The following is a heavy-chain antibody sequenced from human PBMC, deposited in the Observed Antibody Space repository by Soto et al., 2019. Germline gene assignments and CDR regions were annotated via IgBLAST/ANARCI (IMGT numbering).Heavy chain of an antibody. J-gene: IGHJ4*02. D-gene: IGHD3-16*01. CDR2: IYSGGYT. CDR3: ARYGGGGGY. CDR1: GFTVSNNY. V-gene: IGHV3-53*01. Sequence: EVQLVESGGGLIQPGGSLRLSCAVSGFTVSNNYMSWVRQAPGKGLEGVSVIYSGGYTAYGDSVKGRFTISRDNSKNTISLQMKSRRPPGRGFFSRARYGGGGGYWGQGTLVTVSS.